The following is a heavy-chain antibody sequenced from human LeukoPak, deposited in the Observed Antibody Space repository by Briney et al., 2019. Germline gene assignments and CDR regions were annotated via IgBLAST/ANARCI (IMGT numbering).Heavy chain of an antibody. CDR1: GFTFSSYE. J-gene: IGHJ5*02. CDR2: ISSSGSTI. Sequence: PGGSLRLSCAASGFTFSSYEMNWVRQAPGKGLEWVSYISSSGSTIYYADSVKGRFTISRDNAKNSLYLQMNSLRAEDTAVYYCARGPYNGGYNWFDPWGQGTLVTVSS. V-gene: IGHV3-48*03. CDR3: ARGPYNGGYNWFDP. D-gene: IGHD1-14*01.